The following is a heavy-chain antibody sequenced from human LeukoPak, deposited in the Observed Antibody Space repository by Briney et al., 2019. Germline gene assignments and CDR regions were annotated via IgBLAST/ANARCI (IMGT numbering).Heavy chain of an antibody. V-gene: IGHV3-23*01. J-gene: IGHJ6*02. Sequence: GGSLRLSCAASGFTFDSYAMAWVRQAPGKGPEWISGISGSGDTAYYADSMKGRFTISRDNSKNTLYLQLNSLRAEDTAVYYCAKEFYSATAVWGQGTTVTVSS. D-gene: IGHD2-15*01. CDR1: GFTFDSYA. CDR3: AKEFYSATAV. CDR2: ISGSGDTA.